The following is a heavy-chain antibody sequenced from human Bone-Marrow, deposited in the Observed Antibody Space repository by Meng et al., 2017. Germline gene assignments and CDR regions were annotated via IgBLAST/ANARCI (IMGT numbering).Heavy chain of an antibody. CDR2: IYYSASN. CDR3: ARLRRSIAVDY. D-gene: IGHD6-6*01. J-gene: IGHJ4*02. CDR1: CGCTSNTSSC. V-gene: IGHV4-39*07. Sequence: RPESSGPGIVHDSAPLLSCCTASCGCTSNTSSCWRQTPQPRRKWMECISSIYYSASNSYNPPVRIPVTISVDTSTAQFYLKLRSVTDAATDVYSCARLRRSIAVDYWGQGTLVTVSS.